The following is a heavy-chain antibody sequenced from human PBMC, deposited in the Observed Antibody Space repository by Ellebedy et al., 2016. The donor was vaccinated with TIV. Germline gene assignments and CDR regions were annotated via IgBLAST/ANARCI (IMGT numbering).Heavy chain of an antibody. CDR3: ARDRHHILTGYWFDS. J-gene: IGHJ5*01. CDR1: GGTFRNFA. CDR2: IIPRVGIA. V-gene: IGHV1-69*04. Sequence: ASVKVSCKASGGTFRNFAISWVRQAPGQGLEWMGRIIPRVGIANHAQNFQGRVTITADKSTSTAYMELSSLRSDDTAVYYCARDRHHILTGYWFDSWGQGTLVTVSS. D-gene: IGHD3-9*01.